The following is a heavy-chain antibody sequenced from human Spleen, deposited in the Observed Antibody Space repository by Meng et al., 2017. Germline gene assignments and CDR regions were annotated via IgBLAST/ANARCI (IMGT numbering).Heavy chain of an antibody. CDR3: ARDSGSGSYFYYYGMDV. V-gene: IGHV3-9*01. Sequence: SLKISCAASGFSFDDYAMHWVRQAPGKGLEWVSGISWNSGSIGYADSVKGRFTISRDNAKNSLSLQMNSLRAEDTAVYYCARDSGSGSYFYYYGMDVWGQGTTVTVSS. CDR2: ISWNSGSI. D-gene: IGHD1-26*01. J-gene: IGHJ6*02. CDR1: GFSFDDYA.